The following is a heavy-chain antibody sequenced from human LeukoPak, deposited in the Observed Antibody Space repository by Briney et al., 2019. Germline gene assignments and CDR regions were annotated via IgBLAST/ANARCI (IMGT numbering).Heavy chain of an antibody. CDR3: AADNWDRMGYYYYGMDV. Sequence: SVKVSCKASGFTFTSSAMQWVRQARGQRLEWIGWIVVSSGNTNYAQKFQERVTITRDMSTSTAYMELSSLRSEDTAVYYCAADNWDRMGYYYYGMDVWGQGTTVTVSS. V-gene: IGHV1-58*02. CDR2: IVVSSGNT. J-gene: IGHJ6*02. D-gene: IGHD1-14*01. CDR1: GFTFTSSA.